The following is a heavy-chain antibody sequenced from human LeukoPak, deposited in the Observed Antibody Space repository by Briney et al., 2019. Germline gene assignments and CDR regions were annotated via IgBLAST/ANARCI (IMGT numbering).Heavy chain of an antibody. Sequence: GGSLRLSCAASGFTFSGYSMNWVRQAPGKGLEWVSSISSSSSYIYYADSVKGRFTISRDNAKNSLYLQMNSLRAEDTAVYYCARDMVTNTYYYYYYMDVWGKGTTVTVSS. CDR3: ARDMVTNTYYYYYYMDV. J-gene: IGHJ6*03. CDR1: GFTFSGYS. V-gene: IGHV3-21*01. D-gene: IGHD2-21*02. CDR2: ISSSSSYI.